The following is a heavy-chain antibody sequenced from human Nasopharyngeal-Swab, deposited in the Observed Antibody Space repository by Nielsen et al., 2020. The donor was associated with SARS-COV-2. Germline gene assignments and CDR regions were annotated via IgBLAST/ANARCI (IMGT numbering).Heavy chain of an antibody. V-gene: IGHV3-20*04. J-gene: IGHJ4*02. Sequence: GESLKISCAASGFTFDDYAMHWVRQAPGKGLEWVSGITWNGGGTGYADSVKGRFTISRDNAKKSLFLQMNSLRAEDTALYYCARDLEGSDWGQGTLVTVSS. D-gene: IGHD3-3*01. CDR3: ARDLEGSD. CDR2: ITWNGGGT. CDR1: GFTFDDYA.